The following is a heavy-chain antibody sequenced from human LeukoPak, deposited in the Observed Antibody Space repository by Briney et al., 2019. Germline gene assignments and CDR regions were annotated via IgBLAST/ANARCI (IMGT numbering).Heavy chain of an antibody. Sequence: GGSLRLSCAASGLTFSSYSMNWVRQAPGKGLEWVSSISSSSSYIYYADSVKGRFTISRDNAKNSLYLQMNSLRAEDTAVYYCASQYSSGLNYWGQGTLVTVSS. CDR1: GLTFSSYS. CDR2: ISSSSSYI. CDR3: ASQYSSGLNY. V-gene: IGHV3-21*01. J-gene: IGHJ4*02. D-gene: IGHD6-19*01.